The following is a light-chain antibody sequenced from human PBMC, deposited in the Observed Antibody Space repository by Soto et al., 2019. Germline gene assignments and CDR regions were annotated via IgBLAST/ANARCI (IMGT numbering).Light chain of an antibody. CDR2: AAS. CDR1: QGISNY. J-gene: IGKJ1*01. CDR3: QKYNSAPRT. V-gene: IGKV1-27*01. Sequence: TQLTQPPSSLSASLGDRVTITCRASQGISNYLAWYQQKPGKVPKLLIYAASTLQSGVPSRFSGSGSGTDFTLTISSLQPEDVATYYCQKYNSAPRTFGQGTKVDIK.